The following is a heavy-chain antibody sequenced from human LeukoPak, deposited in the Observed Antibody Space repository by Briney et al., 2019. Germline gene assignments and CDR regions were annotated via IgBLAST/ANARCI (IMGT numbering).Heavy chain of an antibody. CDR3: TRDRGGGFDLAFFDH. V-gene: IGHV1-69*04. Sequence: SVKVSCKSSGGSFSTYAVNWVRQAPGQGLEWMGRLIPVLGMSHYAQGFQGRVTLTADRSTNTAYMELDRLTSDDTAVYFCTRDRGGGFDLAFFDHWGQGTLVTVSS. CDR1: GGSFSTYA. CDR2: LIPVLGMS. J-gene: IGHJ4*02. D-gene: IGHD5-12*01.